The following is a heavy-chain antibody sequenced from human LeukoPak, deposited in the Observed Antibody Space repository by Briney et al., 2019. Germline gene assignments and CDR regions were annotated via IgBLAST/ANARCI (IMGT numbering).Heavy chain of an antibody. CDR3: VKDRPNYFGWNGHYYTRNGDS. CDR2: ITSISDGT. J-gene: IGHJ5*01. CDR1: GFTFNIYA. V-gene: IGHV3-23*01. D-gene: IGHD3-10*01. Sequence: GRSLRLSCAASGFTFNIYAMSWVRQAPGEGLEWVSSITSISDGTFYADSVKGRFTISRDNSKSTLYLQMNSLRAEDTALYYCVKDRPNYFGWNGHYYTRNGDSWGQGTLVTVSS.